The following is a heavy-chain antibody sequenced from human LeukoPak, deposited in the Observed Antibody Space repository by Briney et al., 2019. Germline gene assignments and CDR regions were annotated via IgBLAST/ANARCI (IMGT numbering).Heavy chain of an antibody. CDR1: GGSISSTNW. CDR3: ARDRVGVRAFDY. CDR2: IYHSGST. V-gene: IGHV4-4*02. J-gene: IGHJ4*02. Sequence: SETLSLTCAVSGGSISSTNWWGWVRQPPGKGLEWIGEIYHSGSTNYNPSLKSRVTISADKSKNQFSLKLTYVTAADTAVYYCARDRVGVRAFDYWGQGTLVTVSS. D-gene: IGHD3-10*01.